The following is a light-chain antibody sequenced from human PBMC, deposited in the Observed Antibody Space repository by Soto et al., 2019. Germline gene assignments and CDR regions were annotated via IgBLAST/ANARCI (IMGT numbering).Light chain of an antibody. Sequence: EIVLTQSPGTLSLSPGERATLSCRASESISSSYLGWYQQKPGQAPRILIYGVSRRATGIPDRFSGSGSGTHFTLTISRLEPEVFAVYYCQQYRFSPRNTFGGGTKVEIK. CDR3: QQYRFSPRNT. CDR2: GVS. CDR1: ESISSSY. V-gene: IGKV3-20*01. J-gene: IGKJ4*01.